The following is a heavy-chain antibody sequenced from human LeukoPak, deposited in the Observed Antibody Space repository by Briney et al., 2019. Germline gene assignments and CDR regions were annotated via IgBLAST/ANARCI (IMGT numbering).Heavy chain of an antibody. J-gene: IGHJ4*02. V-gene: IGHV4-59*08. CDR1: GGSISSYY. D-gene: IGHD3-22*01. CDR3: ARLYYYDSSGSFDY. CDR2: IYYSGST. Sequence: PSETLSLTCTVSGGSISSYYWSWIRQPPGKGLEWIGYIYYSGSTNYNPSLKSRVTISVDTSKNQFSLKLSSVTAADTAVYYCARLYYYDSSGSFDYWGQGTLVTVSS.